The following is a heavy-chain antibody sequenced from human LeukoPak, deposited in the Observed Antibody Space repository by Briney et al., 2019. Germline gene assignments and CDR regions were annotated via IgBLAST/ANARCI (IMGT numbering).Heavy chain of an antibody. V-gene: IGHV3-73*01. CDR1: GFTFSGSA. CDR3: TRLCYDILTGYHNWFDP. D-gene: IGHD3-9*01. Sequence: GSLKLSCAASGFTFSGSAMHWVRQASRKGLEWVGRIRSKANSYATAYAASVKGRFTISRDDSKNTAYLQMNSLRTEDTAVYYCTRLCYDILTGYHNWFDPWGQGTLVTVSS. J-gene: IGHJ5*02. CDR2: IRSKANSYAT.